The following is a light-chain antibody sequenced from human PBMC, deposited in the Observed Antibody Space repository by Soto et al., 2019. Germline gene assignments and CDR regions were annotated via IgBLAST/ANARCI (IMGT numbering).Light chain of an antibody. CDR1: QSLVYRDGITY. J-gene: IGKJ2*01. CDR3: MQGIHWYT. CDR2: KVS. V-gene: IGKV2-30*01. Sequence: AVLTQSPLSLPVTLGQPASISCRSSQSLVYRDGITYLTWFQQRPGQSPGRLIYKVSNRDSWVPDRFRGSVSGTDFTLTISRVEAEDVAVYYCMQGIHWYTFGQGTKLEI.